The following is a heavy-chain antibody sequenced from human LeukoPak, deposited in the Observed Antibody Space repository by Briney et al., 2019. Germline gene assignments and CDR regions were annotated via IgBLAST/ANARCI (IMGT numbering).Heavy chain of an antibody. CDR3: ASGSGSYRTPYYYMDV. Sequence: PGGSLRLSCAASGFTVSSNYMSWVRQAPGKGLDWVLVIYSGGSTYYADSVKGRFTISRDNSKNTLYLQMNSLRAEDTAVYYCASGSGSYRTPYYYMDVWGTGTTVTVSS. V-gene: IGHV3-53*01. J-gene: IGHJ6*03. CDR2: IYSGGST. CDR1: GFTVSSNY. D-gene: IGHD3-10*01.